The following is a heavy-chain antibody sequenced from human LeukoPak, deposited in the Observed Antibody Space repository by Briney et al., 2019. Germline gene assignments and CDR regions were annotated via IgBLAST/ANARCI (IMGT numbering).Heavy chain of an antibody. CDR2: ISYSVAP. J-gene: IGHJ2*01. CDR1: GDSMSRYR. CDR3: AGEMVADYFFDL. D-gene: IGHD2/OR15-2a*01. V-gene: IGHV4-59*01. Sequence: SETLSLTCLVSGDSMSRYRWSWIRQSPGKALEWIAYISYSVAPRYSPSLESRRLISFDRSENRSSLRLNSATAADTAVDYCAGEMVADYFFDLWGRGTLVTVSS.